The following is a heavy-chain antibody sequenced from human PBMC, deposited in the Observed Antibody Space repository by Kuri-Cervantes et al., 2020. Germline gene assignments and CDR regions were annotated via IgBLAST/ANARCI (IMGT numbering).Heavy chain of an antibody. V-gene: IGHV4-59*08. J-gene: IGHJ3*02. D-gene: IGHD3-10*01. Sequence: GSLRLSCTVSGGSISSYYWSWIRQPPGKGLEWIGYIYYSGSTNYNPSLKSRVTISVDRSKNQFSLKLSSVTAADTAVYYCARRYYGSDAFDIWGQGTMVTVSS. CDR1: GGSISSYY. CDR2: IYYSGST. CDR3: ARRYYGSDAFDI.